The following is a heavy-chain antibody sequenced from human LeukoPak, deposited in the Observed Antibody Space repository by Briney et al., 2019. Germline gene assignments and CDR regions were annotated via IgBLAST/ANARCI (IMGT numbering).Heavy chain of an antibody. CDR3: ARGGFNMVRGVISPSNSYFYYMDI. J-gene: IGHJ6*03. Sequence: PGGSLRLSCAASGFTFSAYSMNWVRQAPGKGLEWVSSITSGDFVYFADSLKGRFTISRDNGKGSLFLQMSSLRAEDTAVYYCARGGFNMVRGVISPSNSYFYYMDIWGKGTTVTVSS. CDR1: GFTFSAYS. CDR2: ITSGDFV. D-gene: IGHD3-10*01. V-gene: IGHV3-69-1*01.